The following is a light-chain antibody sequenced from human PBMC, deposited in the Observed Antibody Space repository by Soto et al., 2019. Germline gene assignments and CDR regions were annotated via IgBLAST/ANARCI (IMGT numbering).Light chain of an antibody. J-gene: IGKJ3*01. CDR3: QQYGDSPL. CDR1: QSVRSSY. CDR2: GAS. Sequence: EIVLTQSPGTLSLSPGERATLSCRASQSVRSSYLAWYQQKPGQAPRLLIYGASIRATGIPDRFGGSGSGTDFTLTISRLELEDFAVYYCQQYGDSPLFGPGTKVDIK. V-gene: IGKV3-20*01.